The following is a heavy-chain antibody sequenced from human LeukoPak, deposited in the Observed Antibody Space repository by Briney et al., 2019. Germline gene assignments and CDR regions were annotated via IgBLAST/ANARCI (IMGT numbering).Heavy chain of an antibody. J-gene: IGHJ4*02. Sequence: PGGSLRLSCAASGFTFSSYWMSWVRQAPGKGLEWVANIKQDGSEKYYVDSVKGRFTISRDNAKNSLYLQMNSLRAEDTAVYYCARESAEGIAVAGLDYWGQGTLVTVSS. CDR2: IKQDGSEK. V-gene: IGHV3-7*01. CDR3: ARESAEGIAVAGLDY. D-gene: IGHD6-19*01. CDR1: GFTFSSYW.